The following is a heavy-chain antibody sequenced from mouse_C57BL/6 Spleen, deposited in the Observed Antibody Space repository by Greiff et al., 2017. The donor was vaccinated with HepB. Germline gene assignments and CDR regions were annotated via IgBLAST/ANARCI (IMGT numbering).Heavy chain of an antibody. J-gene: IGHJ2*01. CDR1: GFTFSDYG. V-gene: IGHV5-17*01. CDR2: ISIGSSTI. Sequence: EVQLVESGGGLVKPGGSLKLSCAASGFTFSDYGMHWVRQAPEKGLEWVAYISIGSSTIYYADTVKGRFTISRDNAKNTLFLQKTSLRSEDTAMYYCARRDGYYRLDYWGQGTTLTVSS. D-gene: IGHD2-3*01. CDR3: ARRDGYYRLDY.